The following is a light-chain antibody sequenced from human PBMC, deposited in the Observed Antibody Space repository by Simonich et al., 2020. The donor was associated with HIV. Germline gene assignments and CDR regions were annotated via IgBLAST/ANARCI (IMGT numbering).Light chain of an antibody. V-gene: IGKV3-15*01. J-gene: IGKJ4*01. Sequence: EIVMTQSPATLSVSPGERATLSCRASQSVSNTLAWYQQKPGQAPRLLIYGASTRATGVPDRFSGSGSGTEFSLTISSLQSEDSAVYYCRQYNKWPLTFGGGTKVEIK. CDR2: GAS. CDR3: RQYNKWPLT. CDR1: QSVSNT.